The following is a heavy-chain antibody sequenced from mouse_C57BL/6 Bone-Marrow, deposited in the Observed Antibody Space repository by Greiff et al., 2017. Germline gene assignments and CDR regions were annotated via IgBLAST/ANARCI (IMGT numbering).Heavy chain of an antibody. CDR2: IDPETGGT. D-gene: IGHD1-1*01. Sequence: VKLMESGAELVRPGASVTLSCKASGYTFTDYEMHWVKQTPVHGLEWIGAIDPETGGTAYNQKFKGKAILTAAKSSSTAYMELRSLTSDDSAVYYCTRRGYGSSYGWFAYWGQGTLVTVSA. V-gene: IGHV1-15*01. CDR1: GYTFTDYE. CDR3: TRRGYGSSYGWFAY. J-gene: IGHJ3*01.